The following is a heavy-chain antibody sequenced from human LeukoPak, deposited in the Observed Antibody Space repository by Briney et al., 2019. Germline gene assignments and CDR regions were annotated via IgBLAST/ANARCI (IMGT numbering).Heavy chain of an antibody. CDR1: GGSISSGSYF. J-gene: IGHJ4*02. CDR2: IYTSGST. D-gene: IGHD2-21*02. CDR3: ARDQQLSYCGGDCYPAN. V-gene: IGHV4-61*02. Sequence: PSQTLSLTCTVSGGSISSGSYFWSWIRQPAGKGLEWIGRIYTSGSTDYNPSLQSRVTMSVDTSKSQFSLKLNSVTAADTAVYYCARDQQLSYCGGDCYPANWGQGTLVTVSS.